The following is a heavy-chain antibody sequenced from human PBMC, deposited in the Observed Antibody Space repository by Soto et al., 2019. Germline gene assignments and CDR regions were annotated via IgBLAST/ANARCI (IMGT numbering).Heavy chain of an antibody. V-gene: IGHV3-21*01. CDR2: ISSSSSYI. J-gene: IGHJ4*02. CDR1: GFTFSSYS. CDR3: ARDYVLGELSLSFDY. D-gene: IGHD3-16*02. Sequence: PGGSLRLSCAASGFTFSSYSMNWVRQAPGKGLEWVSSISSSSSYIYYADSVKGRFTISRDNAKNSLYLQMNSLRAEDTAVYYCARDYVLGELSLSFDYWGQGTLVTVSS.